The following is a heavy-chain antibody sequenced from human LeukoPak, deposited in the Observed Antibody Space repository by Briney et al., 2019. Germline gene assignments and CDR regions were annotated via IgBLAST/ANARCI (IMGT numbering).Heavy chain of an antibody. CDR3: ARGILSSGWELNWFGP. Sequence: SVTVSCKASGYTYSSYDINWVRQATGQGLEWMGWMNPNSGNTGYAQRFQGRVTMTRNTSINTAYMELSSLRSEDTAVYYCARGILSSGWELNWFGPWGQGTLVTVSS. CDR2: MNPNSGNT. CDR1: GYTYSSYD. J-gene: IGHJ5*02. D-gene: IGHD6-19*01. V-gene: IGHV1-8*01.